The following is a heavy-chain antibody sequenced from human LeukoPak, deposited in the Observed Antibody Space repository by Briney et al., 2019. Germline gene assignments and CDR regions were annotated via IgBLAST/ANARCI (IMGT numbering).Heavy chain of an antibody. CDR3: ARARRCGLNDDYGACFDC. D-gene: IGHD4-17*01. J-gene: IGHJ4*02. CDR1: GFTVSSNH. V-gene: IGHV3-53*01. CDR2: IYSGGNT. Sequence: GGSLRLSCAASGFTVSSNHVSWVRLAPGKGLEWVSIIYSGGNTYYADSVKGRFTISRDNYENTLYLQMNSLRAEDTAMYYCARARRCGLNDDYGACFDCWGQGTLVTVSS.